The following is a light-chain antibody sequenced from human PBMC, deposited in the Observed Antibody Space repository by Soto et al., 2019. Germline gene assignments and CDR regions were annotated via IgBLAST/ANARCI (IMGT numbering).Light chain of an antibody. CDR2: AAS. CDR3: QQLFDSPIT. CDR1: QVISTS. V-gene: IGKV1-9*01. J-gene: IGKJ5*01. Sequence: LTHSPYFLSPAIGERVTIKCRASQVISTSLAWYQVKPGKAPKLLIYAASTLESGVPSRFSATVSGTEFSLTITSLQPEDFATYYCQQLFDSPITFGQGTRLEIK.